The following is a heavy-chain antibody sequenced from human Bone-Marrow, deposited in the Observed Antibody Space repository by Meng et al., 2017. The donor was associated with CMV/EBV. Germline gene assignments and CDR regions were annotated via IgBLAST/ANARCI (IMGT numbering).Heavy chain of an antibody. D-gene: IGHD5-18*01. CDR3: ASGGDTAMVTANYWYFDL. V-gene: IGHV1-69*10. CDR1: GYTFTGYY. CDR2: IIPILGIA. J-gene: IGHJ2*01. Sequence: SVKVSCKASGYTFTGYYMHWVRQAPGQGLEWMGGIIPILGIANYAQKFQGRVTITADKSTSTAYMELSSLRSEDTAVYYCASGGDTAMVTANYWYFDLWGRGTLVTVSS.